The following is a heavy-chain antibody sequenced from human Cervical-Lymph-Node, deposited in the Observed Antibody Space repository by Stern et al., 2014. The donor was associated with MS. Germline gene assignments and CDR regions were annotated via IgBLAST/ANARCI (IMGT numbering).Heavy chain of an antibody. J-gene: IGHJ4*02. V-gene: IGHV3-7*01. CDR1: GFTFRSYW. Sequence: VQLVESGGALVQPGGSLRLSCAASGFTFRSYWMAWVRQAPGKGPEWVANIKQDGSAREYVDSVKGRFTIFRDNAKNSLYLQMNSLRAEDTAVYYCARDDVGSLDYWGQGTLVTVSS. CDR3: ARDDVGSLDY. CDR2: IKQDGSAR.